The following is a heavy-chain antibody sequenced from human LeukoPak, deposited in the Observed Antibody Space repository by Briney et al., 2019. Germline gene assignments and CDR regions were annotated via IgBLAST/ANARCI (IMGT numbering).Heavy chain of an antibody. V-gene: IGHV1-69*13. CDR2: IIPIFGTA. CDR1: GGTFSSYA. CDR3: ARGPTYYDILTGLDY. Sequence: GASVKVSCKASGGTFSSYAISWVRQAPGQGLEWMGGIIPIFGTANYAQKFQGRVTITADESTSTAYMELSSLRSEDTAVYYCARGPTYYDILTGLDYWGQGTLVTVSS. D-gene: IGHD3-9*01. J-gene: IGHJ4*02.